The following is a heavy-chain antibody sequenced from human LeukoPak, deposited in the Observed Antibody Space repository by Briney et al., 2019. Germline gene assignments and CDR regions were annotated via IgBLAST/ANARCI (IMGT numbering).Heavy chain of an antibody. Sequence: GESLKISCKGSGYTFTSYWISWVRQMPGKGLEWMGRIDPSDSYTNYSPSFQGHVTISADKSISTAYLQWSSLKASDTAMYYCARLWFGYNWFDPWGQGTLVTVSS. D-gene: IGHD3-10*01. CDR2: IDPSDSYT. J-gene: IGHJ5*02. V-gene: IGHV5-10-1*01. CDR3: ARLWFGYNWFDP. CDR1: GYTFTSYW.